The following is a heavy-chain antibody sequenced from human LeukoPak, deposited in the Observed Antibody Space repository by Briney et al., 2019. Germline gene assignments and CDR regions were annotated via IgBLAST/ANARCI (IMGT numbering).Heavy chain of an antibody. CDR1: GFTFSSST. D-gene: IGHD4-23*01. J-gene: IGHJ4*02. CDR3: AKAYDYGGKGPSPFDY. Sequence: GGSLRLSCAASGFTFSSSTMGWVRQAPGQGLQWVSAVIGSGTMTSYADPVRGRFTISRDNSKNTLSLQMNSLRAEDTAVYYCAKAYDYGGKGPSPFDYWGQGTLVTISS. V-gene: IGHV3-23*01. CDR2: VIGSGTMT.